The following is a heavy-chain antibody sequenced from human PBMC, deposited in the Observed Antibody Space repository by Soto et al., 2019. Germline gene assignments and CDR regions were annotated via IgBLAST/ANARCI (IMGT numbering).Heavy chain of an antibody. Sequence: QVHLVQSGAAVKKPGASVKVSCKGSGYAFTTYGITWVRQAPGQGVEGMGWISAHNGTTNNAQKLQGRVTVTRDTSTSTAYMELRSLRSDGSGVYYCARGRYGDYWGQGALVTVSS. CDR1: GYAFTTYG. CDR2: ISAHNGTT. J-gene: IGHJ4*02. CDR3: ARGRYGDY. D-gene: IGHD1-1*01. V-gene: IGHV1-18*01.